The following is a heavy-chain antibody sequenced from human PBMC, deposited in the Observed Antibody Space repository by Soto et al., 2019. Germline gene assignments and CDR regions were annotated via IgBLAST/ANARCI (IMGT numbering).Heavy chain of an antibody. V-gene: IGHV3-23*01. D-gene: IGHD1-1*01. Sequence: GGSLRLACAVSGFTIRSYAASWVRQAPGKGLEWVSAISDRGDATHYADSVKGRFTISRDTSKNTLYLQMNTLRAEDTAVYYCAKDKPGTTSFDYWGRGTPVTVSS. CDR3: AKDKPGTTSFDY. J-gene: IGHJ4*02. CDR1: GFTIRSYA. CDR2: ISDRGDAT.